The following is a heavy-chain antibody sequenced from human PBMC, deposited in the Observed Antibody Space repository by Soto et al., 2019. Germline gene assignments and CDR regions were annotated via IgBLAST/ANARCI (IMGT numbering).Heavy chain of an antibody. V-gene: IGHV3-7*01. D-gene: IGHD3-22*01. Sequence: GGSLRLSCAASGFTFSSYWMSWVRQAPGKGLEWVANIKQDGSEKYYVDSVKGRFTISRGNAKNSLYLQMNSLRAEDTAVYYCARDANYYDSRGYDYWGQGTLVTVSS. CDR1: GFTFSSYW. CDR2: IKQDGSEK. CDR3: ARDANYYDSRGYDY. J-gene: IGHJ4*02.